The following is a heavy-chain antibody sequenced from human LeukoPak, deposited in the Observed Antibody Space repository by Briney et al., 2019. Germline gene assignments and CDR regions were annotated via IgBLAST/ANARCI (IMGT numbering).Heavy chain of an antibody. J-gene: IGHJ4*02. CDR3: ARVSSRMSWSTSCFDY. Sequence: GGSLRLSCAASGFTFSSYAMHWVRQAPGKGLEWVAVISYDGSNKYYADSVKGRFTISRDNSKNTLCLQMNSLRAEDTAVYYCARVSSRMSWSTSCFDYWGQGTLVTVSS. D-gene: IGHD2-2*01. CDR2: ISYDGSNK. V-gene: IGHV3-30-3*01. CDR1: GFTFSSYA.